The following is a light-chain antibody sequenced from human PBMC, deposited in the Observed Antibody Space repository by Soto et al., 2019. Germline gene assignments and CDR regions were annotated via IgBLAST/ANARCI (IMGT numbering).Light chain of an antibody. V-gene: IGKV3-20*01. CDR2: GAS. CDR3: PQYGSSPFT. Sequence: EIVLTQSPGTLSLSPGERATLSCRASQSVSSTYLAWYQQKPGQAPRLLIYGASSRATGIPDRFSGSGSGTDFTLTISRLEAEDFAVYYCPQYGSSPFTFGPGTKVDIK. CDR1: QSVSSTY. J-gene: IGKJ3*01.